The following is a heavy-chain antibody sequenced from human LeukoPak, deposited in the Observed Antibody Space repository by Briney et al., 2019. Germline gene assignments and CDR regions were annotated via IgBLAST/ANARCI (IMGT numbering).Heavy chain of an antibody. J-gene: IGHJ4*02. CDR1: GFTFGGYS. CDR3: GRVIAGAIDY. CDR2: INLDGSDT. V-gene: IGHV3-7*01. Sequence: TGGPLRLSCAASGFTFGGYSMTWVRQAPGKGLECVANINLDGSDTFYVGFVKGRFTISRDNADNSLYLQMNSLRAEDTAVYYCGRVIAGAIDYWGQGTLVTVSS. D-gene: IGHD6-13*01.